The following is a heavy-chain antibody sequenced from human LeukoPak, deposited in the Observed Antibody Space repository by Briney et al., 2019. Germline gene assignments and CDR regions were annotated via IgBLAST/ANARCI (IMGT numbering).Heavy chain of an antibody. V-gene: IGHV4-59*12. CDR3: ARDGTIAANAFDY. CDR2: IYYSGST. D-gene: IGHD6-13*01. Sequence: SETLSLTCTVSGGSISSYYWSWIRQPPGKGLEWIGNIYYSGSTYYNPSLKSRVTISVETSKNQFSLKLSSVTAADTAVYYCARDGTIAANAFDYWGQGTLVTVSS. J-gene: IGHJ4*02. CDR1: GGSISSYY.